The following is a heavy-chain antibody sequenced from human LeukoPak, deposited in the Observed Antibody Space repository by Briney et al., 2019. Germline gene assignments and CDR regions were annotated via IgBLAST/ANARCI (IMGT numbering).Heavy chain of an antibody. CDR2: ISSSSGTT. J-gene: IGHJ4*02. Sequence: GGSLRLSCAASGFSFSSYSMNWVRQAPGKGLGWVSDISSSSGTTYYADSVKGRFTISRDNAKNSLYLQMSSLRAEDTAVYYCARDGGSSWYFDYWGQGTLVTVSS. CDR3: ARDGGSSWYFDY. CDR1: GFSFSSYS. D-gene: IGHD6-13*01. V-gene: IGHV3-48*01.